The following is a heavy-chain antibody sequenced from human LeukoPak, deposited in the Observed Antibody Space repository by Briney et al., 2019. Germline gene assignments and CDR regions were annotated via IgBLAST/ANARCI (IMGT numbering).Heavy chain of an antibody. D-gene: IGHD5-24*01. V-gene: IGHV4-30-2*01. Sequence: PSETLSLTCAVSGGSISSGGYSWSWIRQPPGKGLEWIGYIYHSGSTYYNPSLKSRVTISVDTSKNQFSLKLSSVTAADTAVYYCARGSRWLQDTLDYWGQGTLVTVSS. CDR2: IYHSGST. CDR1: GGSISSGGYS. CDR3: ARGSRWLQDTLDY. J-gene: IGHJ4*02.